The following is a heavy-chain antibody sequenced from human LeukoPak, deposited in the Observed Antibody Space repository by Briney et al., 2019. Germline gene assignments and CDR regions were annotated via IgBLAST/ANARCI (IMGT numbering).Heavy chain of an antibody. CDR2: ISSSSSTI. D-gene: IGHD3-3*01. CDR1: GFTFSSYS. V-gene: IGHV3-48*01. J-gene: IGHJ4*02. CDR3: ARVHDFWSGWNFDY. Sequence: GGSLRLSCAASGFTFSSYSVNWVRQAPGKGLEWVSYISSSSSTIYYADSVKGRFTISRDNARNSLYLQMNSLRAEDTAVYYCARVHDFWSGWNFDYWGQGTLVTVSS.